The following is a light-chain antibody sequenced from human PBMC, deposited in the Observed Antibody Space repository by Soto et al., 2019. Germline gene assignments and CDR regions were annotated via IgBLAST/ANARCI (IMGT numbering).Light chain of an antibody. CDR3: CSYTSLSSVV. V-gene: IGLV2-14*01. CDR1: SSDVGGYNH. Sequence: QSVLTQPASVSGSPGQSITISCTGTSSDVGGYNHVSWYQHPTGRAPKLILFGVSDRPSGVSHRFSGSKSGNTASLTISGLQAEDEDDYYCCSYTSLSSVVFGGGTKVTVL. J-gene: IGLJ2*01. CDR2: GVS.